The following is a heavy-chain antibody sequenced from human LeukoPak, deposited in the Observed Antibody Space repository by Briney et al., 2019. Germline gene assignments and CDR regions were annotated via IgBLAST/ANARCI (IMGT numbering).Heavy chain of an antibody. J-gene: IGHJ4*02. V-gene: IGHV1-2*02. Sequence: ASVKVSCKASGYTFTGYYIHWVRQAPGQGLEWMGWNNPKSGGRSYAQKFQGRVTMTRDTSITTAYMELSRLRSEDTAVYYCARAFHPGEMATVEGWGQGTLVTVSS. CDR1: GYTFTGYY. CDR3: ARAFHPGEMATVEG. CDR2: NNPKSGGR. D-gene: IGHD5-24*01.